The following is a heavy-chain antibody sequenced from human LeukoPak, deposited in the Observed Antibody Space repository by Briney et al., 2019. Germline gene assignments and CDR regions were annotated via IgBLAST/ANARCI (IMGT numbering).Heavy chain of an antibody. CDR1: GFTFSSYE. V-gene: IGHV3-48*03. CDR3: ARDEISGGIDY. J-gene: IGHJ4*02. D-gene: IGHD3-3*01. CDR2: ISSTGRST. Sequence: GGSLRLSCATSGFTFSSYEMNWVRQAPGKGLEFVSYISSTGRSTYYADSLKGRFTISRDNAKNSVYLQMNSLRDEDTAVYYCARDEISGGIDYRGQGTLVTVSS.